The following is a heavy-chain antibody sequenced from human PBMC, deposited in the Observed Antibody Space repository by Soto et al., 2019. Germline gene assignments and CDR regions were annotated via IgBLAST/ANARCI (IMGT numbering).Heavy chain of an antibody. CDR3: ANGEEYAFDI. D-gene: IGHD3-10*01. CDR2: ISYDGSNK. Sequence: QVQLVESGGGVVQPGRSLRLSCAASGFTFSSYGMHWVRQAPGKGLEWVAVISYDGSNKYYADSVKGRFTISRDNSKNPLYLQMNSLRPGDTAVYYCANGEEYAFDIWGQGTMVTVSS. V-gene: IGHV3-30*18. CDR1: GFTFSSYG. J-gene: IGHJ3*02.